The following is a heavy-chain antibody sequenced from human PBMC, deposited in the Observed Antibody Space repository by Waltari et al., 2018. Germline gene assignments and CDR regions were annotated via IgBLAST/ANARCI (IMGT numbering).Heavy chain of an antibody. J-gene: IGHJ4*02. V-gene: IGHV5-51*01. CDR1: GYSFTTYW. CDR2: IYPGDSDT. CDR3: ARHNTHSSSWTTFDY. D-gene: IGHD6-13*01. Sequence: EVQLVQSGAEVKKPGASLKISCKGSGYSFTTYWIGWVRQTPGKGLEWMGIIYPGDSDTRNSPSFQGQVTISVDKSINTAYLQWNSLKASDTAMYYCARHNTHSSSWTTFDYWGQGTLVTVSS.